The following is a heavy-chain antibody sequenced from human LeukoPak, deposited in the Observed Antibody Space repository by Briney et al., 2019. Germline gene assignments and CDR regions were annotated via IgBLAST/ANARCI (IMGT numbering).Heavy chain of an antibody. V-gene: IGHV1-2*02. CDR2: INPNSGGT. CDR3: ARGFYDCSGYYDY. D-gene: IGHD3-22*01. J-gene: IGHJ4*02. Sequence: ASVKVSCKASGYTFTGYYMHWVRQAPGQGLEWMGWINPNSGGTNYAQKFQGRVTMTRDTSISTAYMELCRLRSDDTAVYYCARGFYDCSGYYDYWGQGTLVTVSS. CDR1: GYTFTGYY.